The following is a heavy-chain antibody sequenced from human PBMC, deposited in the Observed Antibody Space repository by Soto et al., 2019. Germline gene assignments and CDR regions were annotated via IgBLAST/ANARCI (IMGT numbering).Heavy chain of an antibody. Sequence: QVQLVQSGAEVKKPGASVKVSCKASGYTFISYGIGWVRQAPGQGLEWMGWINTYNGNTDYAQKVQGRVTMTTDTSTSTAYMELRSLTSDDTAVYYCARDLGGVTLEPWGQGTLVTVSS. D-gene: IGHD3-16*01. CDR3: ARDLGGVTLEP. CDR2: INTYNGNT. CDR1: GYTFISYG. V-gene: IGHV1-18*01. J-gene: IGHJ5*02.